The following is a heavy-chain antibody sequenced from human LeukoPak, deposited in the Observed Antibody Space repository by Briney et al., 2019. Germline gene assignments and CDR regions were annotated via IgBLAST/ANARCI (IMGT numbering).Heavy chain of an antibody. CDR2: IIPILGIA. Sequence: GASVKVSCKASGGTFSSYAISWVRQAPGQGLEWMGRIIPILGIANYAQKFQGRVTITADKSTSTAYMELSSLRSEDTAVYYCASSITMTPQGMDVWGQGTTVTVSS. CDR3: ASSITMTPQGMDV. V-gene: IGHV1-69*04. J-gene: IGHJ6*02. CDR1: GGTFSSYA. D-gene: IGHD3-22*01.